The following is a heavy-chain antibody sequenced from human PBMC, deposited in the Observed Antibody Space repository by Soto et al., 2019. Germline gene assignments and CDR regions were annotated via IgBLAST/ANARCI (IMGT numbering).Heavy chain of an antibody. CDR3: SRGILV. D-gene: IGHD5-18*01. V-gene: IGHV4-31*03. CDR2: ISYGGST. CDR1: GGSINSGGYC. J-gene: IGHJ4*02. Sequence: QVQLQESGPGLVKPSQTLSLTCTVSGGSINSGGYCWSWIRQHPGKGLDWIGCISYGGSTSYNPSLKSRVTISVDTSKNQFSLKLTSVTAADAAVYYCSRGILVWGQGALITVSS.